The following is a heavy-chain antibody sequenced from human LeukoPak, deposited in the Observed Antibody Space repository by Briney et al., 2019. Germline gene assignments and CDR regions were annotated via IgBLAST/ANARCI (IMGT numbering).Heavy chain of an antibody. V-gene: IGHV3-43*02. CDR2: ISGDGGST. CDR3: AKDMSLGDVVVVAAGEYGYMGD. D-gene: IGHD2-15*01. J-gene: IGHJ6*03. CDR1: GFTFDDYA. Sequence: GGSLRLSCAASGFTFDDYAMHWVRQAPGKGLEWVSLISGDGGSTYYADSVKGRFTISRDNSKNSLYLQMNSLRTEDTALYYCAKDMSLGDVVVVAAGEYGYMGDWGKGTTVTVSS.